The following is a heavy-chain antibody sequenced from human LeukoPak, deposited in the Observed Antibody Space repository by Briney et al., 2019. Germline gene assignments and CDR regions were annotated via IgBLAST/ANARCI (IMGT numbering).Heavy chain of an antibody. CDR2: IYTSGKT. CDR1: GGSISSYY. D-gene: IGHD7-27*01. CDR3: ARNGPTGGFDY. V-gene: IGHV4-4*07. Sequence: SETLSLTCTVSGGSISSYYWSWIRQPAGKGLEWIGRIYTSGKTNYNPSLQTRVTMSVDTSKNQFSLKLNSVTAADTAVYYCARNGPTGGFDYWGQGTLVTVPS. J-gene: IGHJ4*02.